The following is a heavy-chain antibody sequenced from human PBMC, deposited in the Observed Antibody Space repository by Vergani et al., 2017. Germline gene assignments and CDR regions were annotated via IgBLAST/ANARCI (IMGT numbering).Heavy chain of an antibody. J-gene: IGHJ4*02. Sequence: QLQLVESGGGVVQPGRSLRLSCAASGFTFSSYAMHWVRQAPGKGLEWVAVISYDGSNKYYADSVKGRFTISRDNSKNTLYLQMNSLRAEDTAVYYCARDRDSLVDYWGQGTLVTVSS. CDR2: ISYDGSNK. D-gene: IGHD5-18*01. V-gene: IGHV3-30-3*01. CDR1: GFTFSSYA. CDR3: ARDRDSLVDY.